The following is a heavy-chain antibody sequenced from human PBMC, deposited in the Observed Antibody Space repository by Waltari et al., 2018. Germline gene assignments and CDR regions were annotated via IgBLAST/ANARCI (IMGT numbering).Heavy chain of an antibody. CDR1: GFTFSSYS. V-gene: IGHV3-48*01. J-gene: IGHJ4*02. Sequence: EVQLVESGGGLVQPGGSLRLYCAASGFTFSSYSMNWVRQAPGKGLEWVADISSSSDTIHYADSVAGRFTISRDNAKNSLYLQMYSLRAEDTAVYYCARDGSSGYDSDYWGQGALVTVSS. CDR3: ARDGSSGYDSDY. CDR2: ISSSSDTI. D-gene: IGHD5-12*01.